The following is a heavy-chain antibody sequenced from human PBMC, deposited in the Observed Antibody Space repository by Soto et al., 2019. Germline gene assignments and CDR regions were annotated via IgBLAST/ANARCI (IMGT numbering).Heavy chain of an antibody. CDR3: ARGGHVVVVTAALDY. D-gene: IGHD2-21*02. Sequence: QVQLMQSGAEVKKPGASVKVSCKASGDTFTDYYIHWVRQAPGQGLEWMGTVNPSGGHTTYAQHYLGRVTMTRDTSTSTLYMELTSLRSEDTVVYYCARGGHVVVVTAALDYWGQGTLVTVSS. CDR1: GDTFTDYY. J-gene: IGHJ4*02. V-gene: IGHV1-46*01. CDR2: VNPSGGHT.